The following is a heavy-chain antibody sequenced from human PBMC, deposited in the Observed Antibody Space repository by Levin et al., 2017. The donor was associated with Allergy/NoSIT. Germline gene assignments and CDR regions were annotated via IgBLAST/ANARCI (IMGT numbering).Heavy chain of an antibody. CDR1: GFTFSGNG. CDR3: AKNPSTLDLFSMDL. V-gene: IGHV3-30*18. J-gene: IGHJ6*02. Sequence: GGSLRLSCVASGFTFSGNGMHWVRQAPGKGLEWVAVISYDGSNKYYAASVKGRFTISRDNFKNTLYLQMNSLRAEDTAVYYCAKNPSTLDLFSMDLGGQGTTVTVSS. CDR2: ISYDGSNK.